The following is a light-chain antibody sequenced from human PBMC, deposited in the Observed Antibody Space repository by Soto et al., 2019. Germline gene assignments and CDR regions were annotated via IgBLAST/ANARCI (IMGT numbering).Light chain of an antibody. CDR2: EAS. Sequence: DIQLTQSPSTLSASVGDRVIITCRASHDIGNYLAWYQQKPGKAPKHLIYEASNLRSGVPSRFSGSGSGTEFTLTITGLQPDDFATYYCQQYKDYSPVCSFSKGTKVNI. CDR3: QQYKDYSPVCS. CDR1: HDIGNY. J-gene: IGKJ2*04. V-gene: IGKV1-5*01.